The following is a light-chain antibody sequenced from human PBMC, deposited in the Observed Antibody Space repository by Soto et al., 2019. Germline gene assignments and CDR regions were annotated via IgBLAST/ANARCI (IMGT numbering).Light chain of an antibody. CDR1: SSNIGGNS. CDR3: AAWDDTLNGPI. CDR2: SSD. Sequence: QSVLTQPPSASGTPGQAIIISCSGSSSNIGGNSVNWYQQFPGTAPKRLIYSSDRRPSGVPDRFSGSKSGTSASLAISGLQSQDEADYYCAAWDDTLNGPIFGGGTKLTVL. V-gene: IGLV1-44*01. J-gene: IGLJ2*01.